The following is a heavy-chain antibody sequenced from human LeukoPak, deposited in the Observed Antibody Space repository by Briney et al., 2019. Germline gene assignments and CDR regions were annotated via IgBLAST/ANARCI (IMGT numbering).Heavy chain of an antibody. CDR1: GYTFTSYD. CDR3: ARGGDIAVVPAAMVGP. D-gene: IGHD2-2*01. V-gene: IGHV1-8*01. J-gene: IGHJ5*02. CDR2: MNTNSGNT. Sequence: ASVKVSCKASGYTFTSYDINWVRQATGQGLEWMGWMNTNSGNTGHAQKFQGRLTMTRDTSTNTAYMELSSLRSEDTAVYYCARGGDIAVVPAAMVGPWGQGTLVTVST.